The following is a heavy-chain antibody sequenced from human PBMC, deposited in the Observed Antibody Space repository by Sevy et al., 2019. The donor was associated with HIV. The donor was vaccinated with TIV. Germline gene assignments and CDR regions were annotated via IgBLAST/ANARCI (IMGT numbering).Heavy chain of an antibody. CDR2: ISGGGGNT. D-gene: IGHD3-22*01. CDR3: ARKYHDTSGYPRYSMDV. J-gene: IGHJ6*02. CDR1: GFTFSTYA. Sequence: GGPLRLSCAASGFTFSTYAMYWVRQAPGKGLEYVSAISGGGGNTYYGTSVKGRFTVSRDNAKNTLYLQMGSLRAEDMAVYFCARKYHDTSGYPRYSMDVWGQGTTVTVSS. V-gene: IGHV3-64*01.